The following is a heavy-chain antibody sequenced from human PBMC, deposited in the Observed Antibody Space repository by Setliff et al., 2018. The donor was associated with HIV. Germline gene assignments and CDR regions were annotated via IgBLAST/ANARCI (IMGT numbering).Heavy chain of an antibody. V-gene: IGHV4-59*01. CDR1: GGSINNYY. CDR3: ARVATGPESFDI. D-gene: IGHD3-9*01. J-gene: IGHJ3*02. Sequence: NPSETLSLTCTVSGGSINNYYWSWIRQPPGKALDWIGYVYSTGSTNYKSSLKSRVNISVDTSKNQFSLKLSSVTAADTAVYYCARVATGPESFDIWGQGTMVTVSS. CDR2: VYSTGST.